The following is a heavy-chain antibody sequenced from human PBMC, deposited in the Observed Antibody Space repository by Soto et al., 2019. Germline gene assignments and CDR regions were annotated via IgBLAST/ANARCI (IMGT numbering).Heavy chain of an antibody. CDR1: GYTLTELS. J-gene: IGHJ4*02. Sequence: ASVKVSCKVSGYTLTELSMHWVRQAPGKGLEWMGGFDPEDGETIYAQKFQGRVTMTEDTSTDTAYMELSNLRSEDTAVYYCATPRGGSSGYFFDYWGQGTLVTVSS. CDR3: ATPRGGSSGYFFDY. V-gene: IGHV1-24*01. CDR2: FDPEDGET. D-gene: IGHD6-13*01.